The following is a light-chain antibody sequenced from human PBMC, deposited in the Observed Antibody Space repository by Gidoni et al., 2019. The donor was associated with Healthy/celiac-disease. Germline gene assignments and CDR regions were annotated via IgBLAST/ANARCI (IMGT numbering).Light chain of an antibody. CDR1: QGISSY. CDR3: QQLQEFT. Sequence: DIQLTQSPSFLSASVGDRVTITCRASQGISSYLAWYQQKTGKAPKLLIYAASTLQSGVPSRFSGSGSGTEFTLTISSLQPEDFATYYCQQLQEFTFGPGTKVDIK. V-gene: IGKV1-9*01. J-gene: IGKJ3*01. CDR2: AAS.